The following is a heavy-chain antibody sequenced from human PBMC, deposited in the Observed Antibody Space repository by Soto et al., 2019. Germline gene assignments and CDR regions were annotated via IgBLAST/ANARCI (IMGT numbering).Heavy chain of an antibody. Sequence: QVQLVQSGPEVKKPGASVKVSCKAFGYTFITYDISWVRQAPGQGREWMGWISVYNGNTNHSQKRQGRVTMTTDTSATTAYMELRSLRSDDTAVYYCARNPSPYGMDVWGQWTTVTVSS. CDR1: GYTFITYD. V-gene: IGHV1-18*01. J-gene: IGHJ6*02. CDR2: ISVYNGNT. CDR3: ARNPSPYGMDV. D-gene: IGHD2-2*01.